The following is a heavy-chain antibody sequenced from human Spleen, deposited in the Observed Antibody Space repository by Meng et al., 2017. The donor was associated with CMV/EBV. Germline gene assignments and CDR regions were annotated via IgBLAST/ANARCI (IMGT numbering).Heavy chain of an antibody. CDR1: GYSFTSYW. CDR2: IYPGDSDT. Sequence: GESLKISCKGSGYSFTSYWIGGVRKMPGKGLEWMGLIYPGDSDTRYSPSFQGQVTITADKSISTAYLQCGSLKAADTAMYYCASGYSGYDIPSFDYWGQGTLVTVSS. V-gene: IGHV5-51*01. CDR3: ASGYSGYDIPSFDY. D-gene: IGHD5-12*01. J-gene: IGHJ4*02.